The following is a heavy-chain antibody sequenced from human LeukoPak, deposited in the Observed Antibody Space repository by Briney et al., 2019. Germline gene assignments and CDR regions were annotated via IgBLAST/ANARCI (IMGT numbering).Heavy chain of an antibody. V-gene: IGHV1-69*13. Sequence: ASVKVSCKASGGTFSSYAISWVRQAPGQGLEWMGGIIPIFGTANYAQKFQGRVTITADESTSTAYMELSSLRSEDTAVYYCARSYYYDSSGSYGMDVWGQGTTVTVSS. CDR2: IIPIFGTA. CDR3: ARSYYYDSSGSYGMDV. CDR1: GGTFSSYA. D-gene: IGHD3-22*01. J-gene: IGHJ6*02.